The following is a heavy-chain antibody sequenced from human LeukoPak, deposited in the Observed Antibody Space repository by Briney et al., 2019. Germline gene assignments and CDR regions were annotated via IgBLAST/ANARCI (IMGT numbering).Heavy chain of an antibody. CDR1: GFTFSNYA. Sequence: GGSLRLSCAASGFTFSNYAMSWVRQAPGKGLEWVSAISGSGGSTYYADSVKGRFTISRDNSKNTLYLQMNSLRAEDTAVYYCAKESLIVVVPGNWFDPWGQGTLVTVSS. V-gene: IGHV3-23*01. J-gene: IGHJ5*02. CDR2: ISGSGGST. CDR3: AKESLIVVVPGNWFDP. D-gene: IGHD2-2*01.